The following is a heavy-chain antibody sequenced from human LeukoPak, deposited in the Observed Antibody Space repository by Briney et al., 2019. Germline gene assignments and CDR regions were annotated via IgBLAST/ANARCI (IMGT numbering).Heavy chain of an antibody. CDR1: GYTFTSYD. Sequence: ASVKVSCKASGYTFTSYDIDWVRQATGQGLEWMGWTNPNSGNTGYAQKFQGRVTITRNTSISTAYMELSSLRSEDTAVYYCARTGYSSSWRGYYYYYMDVWGKGTTVTVSS. CDR2: TNPNSGNT. CDR3: ARTGYSSSWRGYYYYYMDV. D-gene: IGHD6-13*01. J-gene: IGHJ6*03. V-gene: IGHV1-8*03.